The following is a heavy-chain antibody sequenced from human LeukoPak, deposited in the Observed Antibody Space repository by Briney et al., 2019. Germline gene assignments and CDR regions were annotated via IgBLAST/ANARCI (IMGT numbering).Heavy chain of an antibody. CDR1: GGSFSGYY. Sequence: SETLSLTCAVYGGSFSGYYWSWIRQPPGKGLEWIGEINYSGSTNYSPSLKSRVTISVDTSKNQFSLKLSSVTAADTAVYYCARLGFHFDYWGQGTLVTVSS. CDR2: INYSGST. J-gene: IGHJ4*02. D-gene: IGHD2-2*03. V-gene: IGHV4-34*01. CDR3: ARLGFHFDY.